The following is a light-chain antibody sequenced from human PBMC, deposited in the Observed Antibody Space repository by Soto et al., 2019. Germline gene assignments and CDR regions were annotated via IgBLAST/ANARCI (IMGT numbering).Light chain of an antibody. J-gene: IGKJ1*01. CDR1: QSIRSW. Sequence: DIQMTQSPSTLSASVGYRLTMTCRASQSIRSWLAWYQQEPGKAPKVLIYDASSLESGVPSRFSGSASGTEFTLTISSLQPEDFATYYCLQDYNYPWTFGQGTKVDIK. CDR2: DAS. CDR3: LQDYNYPWT. V-gene: IGKV1-5*01.